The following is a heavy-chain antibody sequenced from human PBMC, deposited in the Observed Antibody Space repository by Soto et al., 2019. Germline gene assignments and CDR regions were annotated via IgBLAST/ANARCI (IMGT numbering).Heavy chain of an antibody. D-gene: IGHD5-18*01. CDR1: GFTFSRNA. J-gene: IGHJ4*02. CDR3: ARHHEEFSYGDSFDN. Sequence: QVQLLESGGGVVQPGRSLRLSCAASGFTFSRNAMHWVRQPPGKGLESVAVISYDGGTKYYADSVRGRFTVSRDNSKNTLYLQMNSLTTEDTAVYYCARHHEEFSYGDSFDNWGQGTLVTVSS. V-gene: IGHV3-30-3*01. CDR2: ISYDGGTK.